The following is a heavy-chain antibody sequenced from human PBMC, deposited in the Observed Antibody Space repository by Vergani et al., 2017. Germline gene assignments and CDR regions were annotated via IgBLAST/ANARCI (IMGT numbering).Heavy chain of an antibody. CDR2: IKQDGSEK. CDR1: GFTFSIYW. D-gene: IGHD3-3*01. J-gene: IGHJ2*01. V-gene: IGHV3-7*01. Sequence: EVQLVESGGGLVQPGGSLRLSCAASGFTFSIYWMSWVRQAPGKGLEWVANIKQDGSEKYYVDSVKGRFTVSRDNAKNSLYLQMNSLRAEDTAVYYCARKTISGFDLWGRGTLVTVSS. CDR3: ARKTISGFDL.